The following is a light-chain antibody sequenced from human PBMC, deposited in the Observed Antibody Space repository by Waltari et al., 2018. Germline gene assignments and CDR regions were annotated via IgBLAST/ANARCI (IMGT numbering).Light chain of an antibody. CDR2: YAS. CDR3: HHSSGLPYT. CDR1: QNIGDR. Sequence: EIVLTQSPDFQSVTPKEKVTITCRASQNIGDRLHWYQQKPGQSPNLLIKYASQSFSGVPSRFSGSGSGTDFTLTINSLEPEDAATYYCHHSSGLPYTFGQGTKLEIK. J-gene: IGKJ2*01. V-gene: IGKV6-21*01.